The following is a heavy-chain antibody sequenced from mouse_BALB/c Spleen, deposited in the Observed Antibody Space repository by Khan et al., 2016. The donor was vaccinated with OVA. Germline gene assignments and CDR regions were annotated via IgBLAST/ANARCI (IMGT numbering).Heavy chain of an antibody. V-gene: IGHV5-15*02. Sequence: EVELVESGGGLVQPGGSRKLSCAASGFTFSDYGMARVRQAPGKGPEWVAFISSLAYSIYYADTVTGRFTISRENAKNTLYLEMSSLRSEDTAMYYCRRGYHRRFAYWGQGTLVTVSA. CDR2: ISSLAYSI. J-gene: IGHJ3*01. CDR3: RRGYHRRFAY. CDR1: GFTFSDYG. D-gene: IGHD3-2*02.